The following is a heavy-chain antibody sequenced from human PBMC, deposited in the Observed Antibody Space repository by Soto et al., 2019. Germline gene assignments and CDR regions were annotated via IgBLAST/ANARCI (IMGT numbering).Heavy chain of an antibody. Sequence: EVQLVESGGGLVQPGRSLRLSCAASGFTFDDYAMHWVRQAPGKGLEWVSGISWNSGSIGYADSVKGRFTISRDNAKNSLYLQMNSLRAEDMALYYCAKGEGSSGYYSLFDYWGQGTLVTVSS. CDR3: AKGEGSSGYYSLFDY. CDR2: ISWNSGSI. J-gene: IGHJ4*02. V-gene: IGHV3-9*03. CDR1: GFTFDDYA. D-gene: IGHD3-22*01.